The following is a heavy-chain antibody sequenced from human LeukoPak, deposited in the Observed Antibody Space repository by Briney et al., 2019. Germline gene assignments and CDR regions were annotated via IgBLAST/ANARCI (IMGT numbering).Heavy chain of an antibody. V-gene: IGHV3-7*01. CDR2: IKQDGSEK. CDR1: GFTFSSYW. Sequence: GGSLRLSCAASGFTFSSYWMSRVRQAPGKGLEWVANIKQDGSEKYYVDSVKGRFTISRDNAKNSLYLQMNSLRAEDTAVYYCARESYSSSSAAFDIWGQGTMVTVSS. D-gene: IGHD6-6*01. CDR3: ARESYSSSSAAFDI. J-gene: IGHJ3*02.